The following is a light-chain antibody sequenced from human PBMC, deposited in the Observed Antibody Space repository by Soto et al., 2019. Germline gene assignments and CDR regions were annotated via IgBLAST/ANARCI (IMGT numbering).Light chain of an antibody. V-gene: IGKV3-15*01. CDR1: ETVATN. CDR3: QQYLEWPPMT. Sequence: VMTQSPATLSVSPGERATLSCWASETVATNLAWYQQKPGQAPRLLISGASTRAAGISDRFRGSGSGTEFTLTISSLRSEDSAIYYCQQYLEWPPMTFGQGTNVEI. CDR2: GAS. J-gene: IGKJ1*01.